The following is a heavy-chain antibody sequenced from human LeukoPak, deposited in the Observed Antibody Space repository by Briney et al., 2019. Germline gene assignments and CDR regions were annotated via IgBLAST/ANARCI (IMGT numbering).Heavy chain of an antibody. V-gene: IGHV1-46*01. CDR1: GYTFTSYY. CDR2: INPSGGST. D-gene: IGHD6-6*01. J-gene: IGHJ6*02. CDR3: ARVPVAARNYYYYGMDV. Sequence: ASVTVSCKASGYTFTSYYMHWVRQAPGQGLEWMGIINPSGGSTSYAQKLQGRVTMTTDTSTSTAYMELRSLRSDDTAVYYCARVPVAARNYYYYGMDVWGQGTTVTVSS.